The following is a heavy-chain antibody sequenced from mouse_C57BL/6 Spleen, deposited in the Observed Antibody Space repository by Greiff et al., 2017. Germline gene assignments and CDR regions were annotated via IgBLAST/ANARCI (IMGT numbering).Heavy chain of an antibody. Sequence: QVQLQQSGPELVKPGASVKISCKASGYAFSSSWMNWVKQRPGKGLEWIGRIYPGDGDTNYNGKFKGKATLTADKSSSTAYMQLSSRTSEDSAVYFCARLTGTGWFAYWGQGTLVTVSA. V-gene: IGHV1-82*01. D-gene: IGHD4-1*01. J-gene: IGHJ3*01. CDR3: ARLTGTGWFAY. CDR1: GYAFSSSW. CDR2: IYPGDGDT.